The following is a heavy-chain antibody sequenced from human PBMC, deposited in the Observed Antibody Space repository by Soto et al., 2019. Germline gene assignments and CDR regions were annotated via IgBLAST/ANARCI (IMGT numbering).Heavy chain of an antibody. CDR2: IYHSGST. V-gene: IGHV4-30-2*01. D-gene: IGHD3-22*01. J-gene: IGHJ4*02. CDR3: AADYHDSSGYYGAY. Sequence: SETLSLTCAVSGGSISSGGYSWSWIRQPPGKGLEWIGYIYHSGSTYYNPSLKSRVTISVDRSKNQFSLKLSSVTAADTAVYYCAADYHDSSGYYGAYWGQGTLVTVSS. CDR1: GGSISSGGYS.